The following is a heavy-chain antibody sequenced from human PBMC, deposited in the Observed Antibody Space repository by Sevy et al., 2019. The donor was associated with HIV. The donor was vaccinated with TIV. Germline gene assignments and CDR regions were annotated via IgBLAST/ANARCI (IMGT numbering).Heavy chain of an antibody. Sequence: ASVKVSCKASGYTFTGYYMHWVRQAPGQGLEWMGRINPNSGGTNYAQKFQGRVTMTRATSISTAYMELSRLRSDDTAVYYCARGDRPSYDFWSMGVAFDIWGQGTMVTVSS. J-gene: IGHJ3*02. CDR3: ARGDRPSYDFWSMGVAFDI. CDR2: INPNSGGT. D-gene: IGHD3-3*01. CDR1: GYTFTGYY. V-gene: IGHV1-2*06.